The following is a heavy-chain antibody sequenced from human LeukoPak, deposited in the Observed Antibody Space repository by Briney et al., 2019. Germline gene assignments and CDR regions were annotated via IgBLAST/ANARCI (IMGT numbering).Heavy chain of an antibody. CDR3: ASQPLRRNSSGPPQEFDY. D-gene: IGHD3-22*01. CDR1: GWTFSSYA. Sequence: ASVKVSCKASGWTFSSYAISWVRQAPGQGLEWMGRIIPIFGTANYAQKFQGRVTITTDESTSTAYMELSRQRSEDTAVYYCASQPLRRNSSGPPQEFDYWGQGTLVTVSS. V-gene: IGHV1-69*05. J-gene: IGHJ4*02. CDR2: IIPIFGTA.